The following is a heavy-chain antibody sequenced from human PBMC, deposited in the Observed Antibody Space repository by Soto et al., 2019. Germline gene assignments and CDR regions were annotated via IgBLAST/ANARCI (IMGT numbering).Heavy chain of an antibody. Sequence: PSETLSLTCTVSGGSISTYYWSWIRQPPGKGLEWIGYIYYSGSTNYNPSLKSRVTISVDTSKNQFSLKLSSVTAADTAMYYCARETGVRHPFDSWGQGTLVTVSS. CDR1: GGSISTYY. D-gene: IGHD1-1*01. CDR3: ARETGVRHPFDS. J-gene: IGHJ5*01. V-gene: IGHV4-59*01. CDR2: IYYSGST.